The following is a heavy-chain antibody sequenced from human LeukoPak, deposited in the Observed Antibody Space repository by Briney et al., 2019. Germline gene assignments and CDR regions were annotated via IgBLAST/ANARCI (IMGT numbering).Heavy chain of an antibody. J-gene: IGHJ3*02. D-gene: IGHD3-22*01. Sequence: GGSLRLSCAASGFTVSSIHMVWVRQASEKGLGWVSVTYTGGNSYYADSVKGRFIISRDISKNTLYLQMNSLRAEDSALYYCARGGRGSAAVVAPRSFDIWGQGTMVTVSS. V-gene: IGHV3-53*01. CDR3: ARGGRGSAAVVAPRSFDI. CDR2: TYTGGNS. CDR1: GFTVSSIH.